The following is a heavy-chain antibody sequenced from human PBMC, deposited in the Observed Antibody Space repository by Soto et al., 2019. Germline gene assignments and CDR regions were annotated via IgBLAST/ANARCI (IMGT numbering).Heavy chain of an antibody. CDR2: MNPNSGNT. V-gene: IGHV1-8*01. J-gene: IGHJ6*02. Sequence: ASVKVSCKASGYTFTSYDINWVRQATGQGLEWMGWMNPNSGNTGYAQKFQGRVTMTRNTSISTAYMELSSLRSEDTAVYYCARSVVPAAIDQYYYYYYGMDVWGQGTTVT. CDR3: ARSVVPAAIDQYYYYYYGMDV. D-gene: IGHD2-2*01. CDR1: GYTFTSYD.